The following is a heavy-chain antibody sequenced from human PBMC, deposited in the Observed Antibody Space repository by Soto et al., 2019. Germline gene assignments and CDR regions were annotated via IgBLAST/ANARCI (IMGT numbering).Heavy chain of an antibody. CDR1: GYTFSSYG. D-gene: IGHD3-9*01. CDR3: ARELDWDYYYGMDG. CDR2: ISAYNGNT. J-gene: IGHJ6*02. Sequence: APVKVSCKASGYTFSSYGISWGRQAPGTGLEWMGWISAYNGNTNYAQKLQGRVTMTTDTSTSTAYMELRSLRSDDTAVYYCARELDWDYYYGMDGWGQGTTVTVSS. V-gene: IGHV1-18*01.